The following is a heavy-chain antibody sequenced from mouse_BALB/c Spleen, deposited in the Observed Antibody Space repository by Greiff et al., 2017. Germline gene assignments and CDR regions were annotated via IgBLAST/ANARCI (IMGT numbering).Heavy chain of an antibody. V-gene: IGHV5-17*02. CDR2: ISSGSSTI. CDR3: ARRGSSWFAY. CDR1: GFTFSSFG. Sequence: EVHLVESGGGLVQPGGSRKLSCAASGFTFSSFGMHWVRQAPEKGLEWVAYISSGSSTIYYADTVKGRFTISRDNPKNTLFLQMTSLRSEDTAMYYFARRGSSWFAYWGQGTLVTVSA. J-gene: IGHJ3*01.